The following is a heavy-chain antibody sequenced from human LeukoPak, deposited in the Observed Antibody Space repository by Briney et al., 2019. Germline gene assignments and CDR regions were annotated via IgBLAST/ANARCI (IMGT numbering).Heavy chain of an antibody. Sequence: SETLSLTCTVSGGSRSSYYWSWIRQPPGKGLEWIGYIYYSGSTNYNPSLKSRVTISVDTSKNQFSLNLSAVTAADTAVYYCARHLSTVTTWAAFDIWGQGTTATVSS. CDR1: GGSRSSYY. CDR2: IYYSGST. D-gene: IGHD4-17*01. CDR3: ARHLSTVTTWAAFDI. J-gene: IGHJ3*02. V-gene: IGHV4-59*08.